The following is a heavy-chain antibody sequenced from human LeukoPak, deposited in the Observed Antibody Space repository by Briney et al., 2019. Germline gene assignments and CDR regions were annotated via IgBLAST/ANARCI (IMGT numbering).Heavy chain of an antibody. D-gene: IGHD4-17*01. CDR2: IIPILGIA. V-gene: IGHV1-69*04. J-gene: IGHJ4*02. Sequence: SVKVSCKASGGTFSSSAITWVRQAPGQGLEWMGRIIPILGIANYEQKFQGRVTVTADKFTSTAYMELSSLRSDDTAVYYCARDHDYGDYYFDYWGQGTLVTVSS. CDR3: ARDHDYGDYYFDY. CDR1: GGTFSSSA.